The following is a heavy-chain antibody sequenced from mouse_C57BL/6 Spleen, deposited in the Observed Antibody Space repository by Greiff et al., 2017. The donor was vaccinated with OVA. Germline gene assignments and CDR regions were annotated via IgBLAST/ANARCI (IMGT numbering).Heavy chain of an antibody. CDR1: GYAFSSSW. CDR3: ARGGDYSWFAY. J-gene: IGHJ3*01. V-gene: IGHV1-82*01. D-gene: IGHD2-4*01. Sequence: QVQLPQSGPELVKPGASVKISCKASGYAFSSSWMNWVKQRPGKGLEWIGRIYPGDGDTNYNGKFKGKATLTADKSSSTAYMQLSSLTSEDSAVYFCARGGDYSWFAYWGQGTLVTVSA. CDR2: IYPGDGDT.